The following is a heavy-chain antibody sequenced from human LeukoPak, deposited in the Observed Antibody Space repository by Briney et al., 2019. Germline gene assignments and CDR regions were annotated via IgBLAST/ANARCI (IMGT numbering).Heavy chain of an antibody. CDR3: AYSSGYYLWFPTDY. J-gene: IGHJ4*02. V-gene: IGHV3-21*01. D-gene: IGHD3-22*01. CDR1: GFTFSSYS. Sequence: PGGSLRLSCAASGFTFSSYSMNWVRQAPGKGLEWVSSISSSSSYIYYADSVKGRFTISRDNAKNSLYLQMNSLRAEDTAVYYCAYSSGYYLWFPTDYWGQGTLVTVSS. CDR2: ISSSSSYI.